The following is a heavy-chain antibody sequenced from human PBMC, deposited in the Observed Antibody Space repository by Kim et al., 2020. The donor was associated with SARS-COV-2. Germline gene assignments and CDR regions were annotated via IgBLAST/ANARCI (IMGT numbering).Heavy chain of an antibody. CDR1: GGSISSSSYY. J-gene: IGHJ6*02. Sequence: SETLSLTCTVSGGSISSSSYYWGWIRQPPGKGLEWIGSIYYSGSTYYNPSLKSRVTISVDTSKNQFSLKLSSVTAADTAVYYCARQVGLLWFGELLYTRGGMDVWGQGTTVTVSS. V-gene: IGHV4-39*01. CDR3: ARQVGLLWFGELLYTRGGMDV. CDR2: IYYSGST. D-gene: IGHD3-10*01.